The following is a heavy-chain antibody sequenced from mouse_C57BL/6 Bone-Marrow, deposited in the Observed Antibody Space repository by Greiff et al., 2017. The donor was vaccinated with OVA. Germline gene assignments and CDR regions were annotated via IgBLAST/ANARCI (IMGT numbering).Heavy chain of an antibody. CDR1: GFTIKNTY. V-gene: IGHV14-3*01. Sequence: DVKLVESVAELVRPGASVKLSCTASGFTIKNTYMHWVKQRPEQGLEWIGRIDPANGNTKYAPKFQGKATITADTSSNAAYLQLSSLTSEDTAIYYCAIPFAYWGQGTLVTVSA. J-gene: IGHJ3*01. CDR3: AIPFAY. CDR2: IDPANGNT.